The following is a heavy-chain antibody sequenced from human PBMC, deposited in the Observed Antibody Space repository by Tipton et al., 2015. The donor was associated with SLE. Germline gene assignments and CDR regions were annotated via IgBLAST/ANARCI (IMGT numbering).Heavy chain of an antibody. CDR1: GYSISTGYY. Sequence: TLSLTCTVSGYSISTGYYWAWIRQPPGKGLECIGSLYHSGTTYYNPSLKSRVTISVDTSKNEFSLRMTSVTAGDTAVYYCARGYNHHDAFDIWGQGTMVTVSS. V-gene: IGHV4-38-2*02. D-gene: IGHD5-24*01. CDR3: ARGYNHHDAFDI. J-gene: IGHJ3*02. CDR2: LYHSGTT.